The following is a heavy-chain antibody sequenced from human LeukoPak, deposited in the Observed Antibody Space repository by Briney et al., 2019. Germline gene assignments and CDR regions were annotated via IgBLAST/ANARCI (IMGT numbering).Heavy chain of an antibody. Sequence: GGSLRLSCAASGFTFSSYSMSWVRQAPGKGLEWVSSISDNSYWIYYAASVEGRFIISRDNAKNSLYLQMNSLRAEDTAVYYCARDRDIVVVPAVAPMDVWGKGTTVTVSS. J-gene: IGHJ6*03. D-gene: IGHD2-2*01. V-gene: IGHV3-21*01. CDR1: GFTFSSYS. CDR3: ARDRDIVVVPAVAPMDV. CDR2: ISDNSYWI.